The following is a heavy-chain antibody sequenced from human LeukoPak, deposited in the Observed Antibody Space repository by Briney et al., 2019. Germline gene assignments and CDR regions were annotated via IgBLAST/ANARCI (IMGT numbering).Heavy chain of an antibody. CDR3: VSFYETY. Sequence: PAGGPLRLSCAASGNYWMHWVRQAPGKGLVWVSHINSNGSWTSYADSVKGRFTISKDNAKNTVYPQMNSLRAEDTAVYYCVSFYETYWGRGTLVTVSS. CDR2: INSNGSWT. D-gene: IGHD2/OR15-2a*01. CDR1: GNYW. V-gene: IGHV3-74*01. J-gene: IGHJ4*02.